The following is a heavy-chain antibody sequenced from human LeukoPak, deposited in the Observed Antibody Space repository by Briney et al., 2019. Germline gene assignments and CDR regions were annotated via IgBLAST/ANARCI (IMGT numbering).Heavy chain of an antibody. V-gene: IGHV3-74*01. CDR2: INSDGSST. Sequence: PGGSLRLSCAASGFTFSSYWMHWVRQAPGKGLVWVSRINSDGSSTSYADSVKGRFTISRDNAKNTLYLQMNSLRAEDTAVYYCASFGLPDDYGDIDYWGQGTLVTVSS. CDR1: GFTFSSYW. CDR3: ASFGLPDDYGDIDY. J-gene: IGHJ4*02. D-gene: IGHD4-17*01.